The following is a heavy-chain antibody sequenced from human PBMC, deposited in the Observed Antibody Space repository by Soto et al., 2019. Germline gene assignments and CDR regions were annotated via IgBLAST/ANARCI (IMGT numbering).Heavy chain of an antibody. V-gene: IGHV3-23*01. CDR3: VKDHGTYGPNWIDS. D-gene: IGHD3-10*01. CDR1: GFTFSSYA. Sequence: GGSLRLSCAASGFTFSSYAMSWVRQTPGKGLEWVSTLSGSGGTTYYADSVKGQFTISRDNSKSTLYLQMNSLRAEDTALYYCVKDHGTYGPNWIDSSGQGTLVTVSS. CDR2: LSGSGGTT. J-gene: IGHJ5*01.